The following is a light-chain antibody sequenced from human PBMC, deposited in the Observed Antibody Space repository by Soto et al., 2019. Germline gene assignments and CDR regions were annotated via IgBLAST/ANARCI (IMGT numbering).Light chain of an antibody. CDR3: QQYYSTPRT. J-gene: IGKJ1*01. CDR1: QSVLYISNNKNY. CDR2: WAS. Sequence: ILMTQSPASLAVSLGERATINCKSSQSVLYISNNKNYLAWYQQKPGQPPKLLIYWASTRESGVPDRFSGSGSGTDFTLTISSLQAEDVAVYYCQQYYSTPRTFGQGTKVDI. V-gene: IGKV4-1*01.